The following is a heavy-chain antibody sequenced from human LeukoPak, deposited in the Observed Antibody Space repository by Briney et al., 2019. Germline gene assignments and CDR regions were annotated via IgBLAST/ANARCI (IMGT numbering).Heavy chain of an antibody. V-gene: IGHV1-8*03. CDR3: ARFMTTVTGFDY. J-gene: IGHJ4*02. D-gene: IGHD4-11*01. CDR1: GYTFTSYD. Sequence: ASVKVSCKASGYTFTSYDINWVRQATGQGLEWMGWMNPNSGNTGYAQKFQGRVTITRNTSISTAYMELSSLRSEDTAVYYCARFMTTVTGFDYWGQGTLVTVSS. CDR2: MNPNSGNT.